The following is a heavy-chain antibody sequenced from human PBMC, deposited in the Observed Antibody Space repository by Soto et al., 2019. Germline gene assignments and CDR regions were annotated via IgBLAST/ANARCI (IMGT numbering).Heavy chain of an antibody. CDR3: ARNLPYSGYDVVDS. V-gene: IGHV1-18*01. Sequence: ASVKVSCKASGGTFSSYAISWVRQAPGQGLEWMGGISGYNGTTNYAQKVQGRVTMTTDTSTTTAYMELRSLRSDDTAVYYCARNLPYSGYDVVDSWGQGVLVTVSS. CDR2: ISGYNGTT. J-gene: IGHJ4*02. D-gene: IGHD5-12*01. CDR1: GGTFSSYA.